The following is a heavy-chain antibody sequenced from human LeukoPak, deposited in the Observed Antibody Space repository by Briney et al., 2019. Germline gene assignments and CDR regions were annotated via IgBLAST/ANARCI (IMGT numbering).Heavy chain of an antibody. Sequence: GGSLRLSCAASGFTFSNAWMSWVRQAPGEGLEWVGRSSSKIDGGETDYAEPVKGRFTISRDDSRATLYLQMSSLKAEDTAVYYCTTERGSASWYEYYFDNWGQGTLVTVAS. CDR2: SSSKIDGGET. CDR3: TTERGSASWYEYYFDN. J-gene: IGHJ4*02. V-gene: IGHV3-15*01. D-gene: IGHD6-13*01. CDR1: GFTFSNAW.